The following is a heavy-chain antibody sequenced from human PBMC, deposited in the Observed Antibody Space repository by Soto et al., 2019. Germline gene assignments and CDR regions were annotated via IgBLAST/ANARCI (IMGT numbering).Heavy chain of an antibody. CDR2: INPNSGGT. Sequence: ASVKVSCKSSGYTFTGYYMHWVRQAPGQGLECMGWINPNSGGTNYAQKFQGWVTMTRDTSISTAYMELSRLRSDDTAVYYCARVLSRSGYDYDYYYGMDVWGQGTTVTVSS. CDR1: GYTFTGYY. J-gene: IGHJ6*02. CDR3: ARVLSRSGYDYDYYYGMDV. D-gene: IGHD5-12*01. V-gene: IGHV1-2*04.